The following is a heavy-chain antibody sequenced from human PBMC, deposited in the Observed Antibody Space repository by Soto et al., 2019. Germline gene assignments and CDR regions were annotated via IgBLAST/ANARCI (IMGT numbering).Heavy chain of an antibody. J-gene: IGHJ4*02. V-gene: IGHV4-34*01. CDR1: GGSFSGYY. CDR2: INHSGST. CDR3: ARGADFWSGYYDY. Sequence: PSETLSLTCAVYGGSFSGYYWSWIRQPPGKGLEWIGEINHSGSTNYNPSLKSRVTISVDTSKNQFSLKLSSLRSEDTAVYYCARGADFWSGYYDYWGQGTLVTVSS. D-gene: IGHD3-3*01.